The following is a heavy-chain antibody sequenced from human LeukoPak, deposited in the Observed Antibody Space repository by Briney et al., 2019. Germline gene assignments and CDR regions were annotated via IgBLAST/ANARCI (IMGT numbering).Heavy chain of an antibody. CDR1: GYTFTSYY. J-gene: IGHJ6*03. CDR2: INPSGGST. Sequence: ASVKVSCKASGYTFTSYYMHWVRQAPGQGLEWMGIINPSGGSTSYAQKFQGRVTMTRDMSTSTVYMELSSLRSEDTAVYYCAKDRSVGYPYYYMDVWGKGTTVTVSS. D-gene: IGHD4-23*01. CDR3: AKDRSVGYPYYYMDV. V-gene: IGHV1-46*01.